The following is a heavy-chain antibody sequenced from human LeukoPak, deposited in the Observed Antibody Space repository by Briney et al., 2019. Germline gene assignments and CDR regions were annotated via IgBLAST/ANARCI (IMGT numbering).Heavy chain of an antibody. Sequence: GGSLRLSCAASGFTFSSYAMHWVRQAPGKGLEWVALISYDGSNKYYADSVKGRFTISRDNSKNTLYLQMNSLRPEDTAVYYCAGERDLGIAAAAYWGQGTLVTVSS. V-gene: IGHV3-30*04. J-gene: IGHJ4*02. CDR1: GFTFSSYA. CDR2: ISYDGSNK. CDR3: AGERDLGIAAAAY. D-gene: IGHD6-13*01.